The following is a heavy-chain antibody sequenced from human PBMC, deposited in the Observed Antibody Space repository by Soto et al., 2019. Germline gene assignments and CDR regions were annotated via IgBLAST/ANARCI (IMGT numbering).Heavy chain of an antibody. D-gene: IGHD6-6*01. Sequence: GESLKISCHGSGYSFASYWICWVRQMPWKDLEWMGIIYPGDSDTRYSPSFQGQVTILADKSLRTAYLQWTSLKASDTALYYCARTRSFTLGFYYDGMDVWGQGTTVTVSS. J-gene: IGHJ6*02. V-gene: IGHV5-51*01. CDR1: GYSFASYW. CDR3: ARTRSFTLGFYYDGMDV. CDR2: IYPGDSDT.